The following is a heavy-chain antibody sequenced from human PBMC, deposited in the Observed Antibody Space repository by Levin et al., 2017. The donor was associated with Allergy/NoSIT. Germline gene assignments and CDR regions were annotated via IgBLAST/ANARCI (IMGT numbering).Heavy chain of an antibody. CDR1: GFTFSDSA. CDR2: IRGKADNYAT. V-gene: IGHV3-73*01. CDR3: SRHRGLTVVFDY. D-gene: IGHD3-16*01. Sequence: PGGSLRLSCAASGFTFSDSALHWVRQASGKGLEWVGRIRGKADNYATAYAASVEGRFTISRDDSKDTAYLQMNSLRTEDTAVYYCSRHRGLTVVFDYWGQGTLVTVSS. J-gene: IGHJ4*02.